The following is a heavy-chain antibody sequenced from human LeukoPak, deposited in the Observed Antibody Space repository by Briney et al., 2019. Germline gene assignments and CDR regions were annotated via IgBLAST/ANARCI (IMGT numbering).Heavy chain of an antibody. J-gene: IGHJ3*02. V-gene: IGHV3-30*02. CDR2: IRYDGSNK. CDR3: ATLTTTAADDAFDI. CDR1: GFTFSSYG. D-gene: IGHD6-13*01. Sequence: GGSLRLSCAASGFTFSSYGMHWVRQAPGKGLEWVAFIRYDGSNKYYADSVKGRFTISRDNSKNTLYLQMNSLRSEDTAVYYCATLTTTAADDAFDIWGQGTMVTVSS.